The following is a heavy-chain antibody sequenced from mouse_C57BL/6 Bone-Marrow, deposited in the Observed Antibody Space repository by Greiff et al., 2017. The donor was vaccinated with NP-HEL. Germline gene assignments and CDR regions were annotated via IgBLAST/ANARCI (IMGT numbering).Heavy chain of an antibody. Sequence: EVQLQQSGPELVKPGASVKISCKASGYTFTDYYMNWVKQSHGKSLEWIGDINPNNGGTSYNQKFKGKATLTVDKSSSTAYMELRSLTSEDSAVYYCAIYYDYDHFDYWGQGTTLTVSS. CDR1: GYTFTDYY. D-gene: IGHD2-4*01. J-gene: IGHJ2*01. V-gene: IGHV1-26*01. CDR2: INPNNGGT. CDR3: AIYYDYDHFDY.